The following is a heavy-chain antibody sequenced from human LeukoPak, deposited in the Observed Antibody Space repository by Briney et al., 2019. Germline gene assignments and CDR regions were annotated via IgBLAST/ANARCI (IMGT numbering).Heavy chain of an antibody. D-gene: IGHD2-2*02. CDR1: GFTFSDSH. Sequence: GGSLRLSCAVSGFTFSDSHMTWIRQAPGKGLEWVSYISNSGSSISYADSVKGRFTTSRDNAKSSLYLQMNSLRAEDTAVYYCARHRSYTFDYWGQGTLVTVSS. V-gene: IGHV3-11*04. CDR3: ARHRSYTFDY. CDR2: ISNSGSSI. J-gene: IGHJ4*02.